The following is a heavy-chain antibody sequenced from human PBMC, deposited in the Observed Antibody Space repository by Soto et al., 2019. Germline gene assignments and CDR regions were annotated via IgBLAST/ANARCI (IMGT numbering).Heavy chain of an antibody. J-gene: IGHJ4*02. CDR2: IYYRGST. CDR1: GGSISSSSYY. V-gene: IGHV4-39*01. D-gene: IGHD6-13*01. Sequence: QLQLQESGPGLVKPSETLSLTCTVSGGSISSSSYYWGWIRQPPGKGLEWIGSIYYRGSTYYNPSLKRRVTISVDTSKDQFSLKLSSVTAADTAVYYCARRIAAAGATFDYWGQGTLVTVSS. CDR3: ARRIAAAGATFDY.